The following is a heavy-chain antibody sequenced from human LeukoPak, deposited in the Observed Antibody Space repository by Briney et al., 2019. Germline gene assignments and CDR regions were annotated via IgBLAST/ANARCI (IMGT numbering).Heavy chain of an antibody. V-gene: IGHV3-7*01. CDR3: ARTALGWLDP. Sequence: PGGSLRLSCAASGFTFSNYWMSWVRQAPGKGLEWVASIDRDGSDKFSVDSVKGRFTISRDNAKNSMYLQMKSLKVEDTAVYYCARTALGWLDPWGQGALVTVSS. J-gene: IGHJ5*02. CDR2: IDRDGSDK. CDR1: GFTFSNYW. D-gene: IGHD7-27*01.